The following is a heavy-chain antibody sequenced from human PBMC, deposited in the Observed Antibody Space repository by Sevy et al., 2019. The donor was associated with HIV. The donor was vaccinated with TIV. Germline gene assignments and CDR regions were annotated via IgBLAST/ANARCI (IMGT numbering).Heavy chain of an antibody. V-gene: IGHV3-7*01. Sequence: GGSLRPSCAASGFTFSDYYMGWVRKAPGKGLEWLANINQDGSQKNYVDSVKGRFTISRDNAKNSLSLQMNSLRVDDTAVYYCARELWPGDYWGQGTQVTVSS. CDR2: INQDGSQK. D-gene: IGHD2-21*01. CDR3: ARELWPGDY. CDR1: GFTFSDYY. J-gene: IGHJ4*02.